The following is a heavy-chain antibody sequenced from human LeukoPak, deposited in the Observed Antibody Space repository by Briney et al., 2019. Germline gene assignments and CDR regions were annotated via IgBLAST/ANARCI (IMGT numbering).Heavy chain of an antibody. Sequence: GGSLRLSCAASGYTFSSHGLTWVRQAPGKGLEWVSYISSSGSTIYYADSVKGRFTISRDNAKNSLYLQMNSLRAEDTAVYYCARDGGSSWPLGRAEYFQHWGQGTLVTVSS. J-gene: IGHJ1*01. CDR3: ARDGGSSWPLGRAEYFQH. V-gene: IGHV3-48*04. CDR1: GYTFSSHG. CDR2: ISSSGSTI. D-gene: IGHD6-13*01.